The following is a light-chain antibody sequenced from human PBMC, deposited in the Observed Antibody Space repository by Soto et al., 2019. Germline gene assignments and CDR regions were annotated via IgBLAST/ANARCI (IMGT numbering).Light chain of an antibody. Sequence: DIQMTQSPSSLSASVGERVTITCRASQSISTYLSWYQQRPGKAPQLLIFAASSLQSGVPSRFSGRRSGTEFTLNISSLQPADVGTYYCQQSYSTAWTFGQGTKVEVK. CDR2: AAS. V-gene: IGKV1-39*01. J-gene: IGKJ1*01. CDR1: QSISTY. CDR3: QQSYSTAWT.